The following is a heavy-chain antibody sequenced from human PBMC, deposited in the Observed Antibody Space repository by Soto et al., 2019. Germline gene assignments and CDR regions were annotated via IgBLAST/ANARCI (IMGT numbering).Heavy chain of an antibody. D-gene: IGHD1-1*01. V-gene: IGHV1-46*03. CDR2: INPSHSTT. Sequence: QVHLVQSGAEVKKPGASVKLSCKASGYTFTSNYLYWVRQAPGQGLEWMGMINPSHSTTTYARNFPGRVTMPRDTSTSTIYMAVTRLRSQDTAGYYCVRGRSNWLWHFDPWGRGTLFTVSS. J-gene: IGHJ2*01. CDR1: GYTFTSNY. CDR3: VRGRSNWLWHFDP.